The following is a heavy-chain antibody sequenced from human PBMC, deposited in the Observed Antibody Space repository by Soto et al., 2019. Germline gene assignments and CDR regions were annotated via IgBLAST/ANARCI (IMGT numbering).Heavy chain of an antibody. CDR1: GGSISSSSYY. D-gene: IGHD3-10*01. Sequence: PSETLSLSCTVSGGSISSSSYYWGWIRQPPGKGLEWIGSIYYSGSTYYNPSLKSRVTISVDTSKNQFSLKLSSVTAADTAVYYCAVLWFGELDYWGQGTLVTVS. CDR3: AVLWFGELDY. J-gene: IGHJ4*02. CDR2: IYYSGST. V-gene: IGHV4-39*01.